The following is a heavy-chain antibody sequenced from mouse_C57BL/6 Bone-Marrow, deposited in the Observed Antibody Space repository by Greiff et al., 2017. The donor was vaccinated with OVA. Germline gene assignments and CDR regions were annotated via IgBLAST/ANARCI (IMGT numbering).Heavy chain of an antibody. CDR3: ARRLRRDYAMDY. CDR1: GFTFSSYG. CDR2: ISSGGSYT. Sequence: VQLKESGGDLVKPGGSLKLSCAASGFTFSSYGMSWVRQTPDKRLEWVATISSGGSYTYYPDSVKGRFTISRDNAKNTLYLQMSSLKSEDTAMYYCARRLRRDYAMDYWGQGTSVTVSS. D-gene: IGHD2-4*01. V-gene: IGHV5-6*01. J-gene: IGHJ4*01.